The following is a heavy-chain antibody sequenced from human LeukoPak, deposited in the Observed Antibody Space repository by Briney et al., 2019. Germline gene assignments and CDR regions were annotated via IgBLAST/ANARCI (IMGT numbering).Heavy chain of an antibody. CDR1: GFIFSSYW. CDR2: IKSDGSSP. Sequence: GGSLRLSCAASGFIFSSYWVHWVRQAPGKGPVWVSRIKSDGSSPNYADSVKGRFTISRDNAKNTVYLQMNSLRAEDTAVYYCAKDGHYSNFSFDYWGQGTLVTVSS. D-gene: IGHD4-11*01. V-gene: IGHV3-74*01. J-gene: IGHJ4*02. CDR3: AKDGHYSNFSFDY.